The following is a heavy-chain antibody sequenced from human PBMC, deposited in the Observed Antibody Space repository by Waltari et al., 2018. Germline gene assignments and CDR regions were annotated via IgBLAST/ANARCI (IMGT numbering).Heavy chain of an antibody. CDR1: GFTVRSTD. J-gene: IGHJ4*02. D-gene: IGHD3-10*01. CDR3: AKSITMVRGVFYYFDY. CDR2: IFGGGTT. V-gene: IGHV3-53*04. Sequence: EVQLVQSGGGLVQPGGSLRLSCAASGFTVRSTDITWVRQAPGKGLEWISVIFGGGTTYYADSVKGRFTISTHNYKNTLFLQMNSLRPEDTAVYYCAKSITMVRGVFYYFDYWGQGTLVTVSS.